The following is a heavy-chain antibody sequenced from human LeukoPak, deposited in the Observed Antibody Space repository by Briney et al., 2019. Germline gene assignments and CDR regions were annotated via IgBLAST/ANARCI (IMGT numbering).Heavy chain of an antibody. CDR3: ARDRRGYDASGHYYRHFDF. D-gene: IGHD3-22*01. J-gene: IGHJ4*02. CDR2: IYGGGNT. V-gene: IGHV3-53*01. CDR1: GLSVSSNF. Sequence: GGSLRLSCAATGLSVSSNFMSWVRQAPGKGLEWVSVIYGGGNTYYADSVKGRFTISRDNAKKFLYLQMNNLRAEDTAVYYCARDRRGYDASGHYYRHFDFWGQGTLVSVSS.